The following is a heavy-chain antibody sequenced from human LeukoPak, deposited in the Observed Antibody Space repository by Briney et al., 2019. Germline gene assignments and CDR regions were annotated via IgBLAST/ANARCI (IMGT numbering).Heavy chain of an antibody. Sequence: SETLSLTCTVSRGSITTYNYCWGWFRQPPGKGLEWIASISHSGSTNYNPSHQSRVTISVDTSKIHFSLMLKSVSAEDTAVYHCARHICVGDGDKRGFDYWGQGTLVTVSS. J-gene: IGHJ4*02. D-gene: IGHD2-21*02. CDR2: ISHSGST. CDR1: RGSITTYNYC. V-gene: IGHV4-39*01. CDR3: ARHICVGDGDKRGFDY.